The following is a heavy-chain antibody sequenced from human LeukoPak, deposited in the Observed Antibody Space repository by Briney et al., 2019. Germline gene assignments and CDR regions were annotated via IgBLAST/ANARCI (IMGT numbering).Heavy chain of an antibody. Sequence: PGGSLRLSCAASGFTFSSYWMTWVRQAPGKGLEWVANIKQDGSQKYYVDSVKGRFTISRDNAKNSLYLQMNSLRAEDTAVYYCAREKRYFDWLLEGLGYWGQGTLVTVSS. V-gene: IGHV3-7*01. D-gene: IGHD3-9*01. J-gene: IGHJ4*02. CDR2: IKQDGSQK. CDR3: AREKRYFDWLLEGLGY. CDR1: GFTFSSYW.